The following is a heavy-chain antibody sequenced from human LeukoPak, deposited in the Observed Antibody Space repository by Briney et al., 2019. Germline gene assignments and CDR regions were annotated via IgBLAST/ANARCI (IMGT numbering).Heavy chain of an antibody. J-gene: IGHJ4*02. D-gene: IGHD5-18*01. CDR2: ISGSGGST. CDR1: GFTFSSYA. Sequence: GGSLRLSCAASGFTFSSYAMSWVRQAPGKGLEWVSAISGSGGSTYYADSVKGRFTISRDNSKNTLYLQMNSLRAEDTAVYYCATARGSKGIQLWLFDYWGQGTLVTVSS. V-gene: IGHV3-23*01. CDR3: ATARGSKGIQLWLFDY.